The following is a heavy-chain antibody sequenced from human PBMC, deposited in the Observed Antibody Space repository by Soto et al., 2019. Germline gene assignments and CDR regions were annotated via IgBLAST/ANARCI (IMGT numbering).Heavy chain of an antibody. V-gene: IGHV5-10-1*01. Sequence: PGESLKISCKGSGYIFTSYWISWVRQMPGKGLEWMGRIDPSDSYTNYSPSFQGHVTISADKSISTAYLQWSSLKASDTAMYYCATGGYEPGLFDYWGQGTLVTVSS. J-gene: IGHJ4*02. D-gene: IGHD5-12*01. CDR2: IDPSDSYT. CDR3: ATGGYEPGLFDY. CDR1: GYIFTSYW.